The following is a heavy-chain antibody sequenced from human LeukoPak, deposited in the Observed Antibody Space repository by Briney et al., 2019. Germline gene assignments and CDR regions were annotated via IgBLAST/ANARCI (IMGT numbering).Heavy chain of an antibody. Sequence: SETLSLTCTVSGGSISSYYWSWIRQPPGKGLEWIGYIYYSGSTNYNPSLKSRVTISVDTSKNQFSLKLSSVTAADTAVYYCARSGFTYYYDSSGYGAFDIWGQGTMVTVSS. V-gene: IGHV4-59*08. CDR2: IYYSGST. CDR1: GGSISSYY. CDR3: ARSGFTYYYDSSGYGAFDI. J-gene: IGHJ3*02. D-gene: IGHD3-22*01.